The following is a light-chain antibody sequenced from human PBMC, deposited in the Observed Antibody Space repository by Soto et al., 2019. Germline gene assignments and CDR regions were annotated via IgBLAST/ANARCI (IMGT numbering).Light chain of an antibody. Sequence: DIQMTQSPSSLSASVGDRVTITCQASQDISNYLSWYQQKPGKAPKLLIYDASNLGAGVPSRFSGSASGTDFTFTISSLQPEDIATYYCQQSEGGLTFGGGTKVEIK. J-gene: IGKJ4*01. CDR3: QQSEGGLT. CDR1: QDISNY. CDR2: DAS. V-gene: IGKV1-33*01.